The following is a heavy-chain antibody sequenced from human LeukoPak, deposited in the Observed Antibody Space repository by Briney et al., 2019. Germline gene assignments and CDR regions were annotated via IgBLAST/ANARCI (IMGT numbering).Heavy chain of an antibody. Sequence: GGSLRLSCTASGFTFGDYAMSWVRQVPGKGLEWVGFIRSKAYGGTTEYAASVKGRFTISRDDSKSIAYLQMNSLKTEDTAVYYCTRDYYDNSGYSNWGQGTLVTVSS. J-gene: IGHJ4*02. D-gene: IGHD3-22*01. V-gene: IGHV3-49*04. CDR3: TRDYYDNSGYSN. CDR2: IRSKAYGGTT. CDR1: GFTFGDYA.